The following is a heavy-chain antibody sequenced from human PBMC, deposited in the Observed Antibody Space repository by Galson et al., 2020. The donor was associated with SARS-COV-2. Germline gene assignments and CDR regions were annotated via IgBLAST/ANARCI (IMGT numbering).Heavy chain of an antibody. CDR1: GGSISSYY. J-gene: IGHJ4*02. V-gene: IGHV4-59*01. CDR2: IYYSGST. Sequence: SETLSLTCTVSGGSISSYYWSWIRQPPGKGLEWIGYIYYSGSTNYNPSLKSRVTISVDTSKNQFSLKLSSVTAADTAVYYCARGVLPDYWGQGTLVTAPQ. CDR3: ARGVLPDY.